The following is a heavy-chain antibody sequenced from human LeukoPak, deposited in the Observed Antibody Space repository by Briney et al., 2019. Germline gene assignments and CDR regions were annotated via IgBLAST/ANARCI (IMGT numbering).Heavy chain of an antibody. V-gene: IGHV1-69*05. Sequence: ASVKVSCKASGGTFSSYAISWVRQAPGQGLEWMGGIIPIFGTANYAQKFQGRVTITTDESTSTAYMELSSLRSEDTAVYYCARVIKGGWYGGYYYGMDVWGQGTTVTVSS. J-gene: IGHJ6*02. D-gene: IGHD6-19*01. CDR2: IIPIFGTA. CDR1: GGTFSSYA. CDR3: ARVIKGGWYGGYYYGMDV.